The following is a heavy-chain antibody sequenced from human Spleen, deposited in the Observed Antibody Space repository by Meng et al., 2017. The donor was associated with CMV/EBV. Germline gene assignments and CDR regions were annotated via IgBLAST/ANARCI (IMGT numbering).Heavy chain of an antibody. CDR3: ARDSLGVDSTGYSSY. J-gene: IGHJ4*02. CDR2: IIPILGIA. Sequence: SVKVSCKASGGTFSSYTISWVRQAPGQGLEWMGRIIPILGIANYAQKFQGRVTITADKSTSTAYMELSSLRSEDTAVYYCARDSLGVDSTGYSSYWGQGTLVTVSS. D-gene: IGHD3-22*01. CDR1: GGTFSSYT. V-gene: IGHV1-69*04.